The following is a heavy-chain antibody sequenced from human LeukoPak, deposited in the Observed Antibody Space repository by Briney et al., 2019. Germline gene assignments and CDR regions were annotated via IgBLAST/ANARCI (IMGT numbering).Heavy chain of an antibody. D-gene: IGHD3-10*01. J-gene: IGHJ4*02. CDR1: GFTFSSYW. CDR3: ASARVRGVIIPLDY. CDR2: INTDGSST. Sequence: PGGSLRLSCAASGFTFSSYWMHWVRQAPGKGLVWVSRINTDGSSTSYADSVKGRFTISRDNSKNTLYLQMNSLRAEDTAVYYCASARVRGVIIPLDYWGQGTLVTVSS. V-gene: IGHV3-74*01.